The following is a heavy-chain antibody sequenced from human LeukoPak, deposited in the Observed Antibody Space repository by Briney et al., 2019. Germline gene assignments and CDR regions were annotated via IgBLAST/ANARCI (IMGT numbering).Heavy chain of an antibody. CDR3: ARVMGSGWRAVGYFQH. J-gene: IGHJ1*01. Sequence: SETLSLTCTVSGGSISSSNYYWGWIRQPPGKGLEWIGNMYYSGSTYYNPSLKSRVTISVDTSKNQFSLKLSSVTAADTAVYYCARVMGSGWRAVGYFQHWGQGTLVTVSS. CDR1: GGSISSSNYY. CDR2: MYYSGST. D-gene: IGHD6-19*01. V-gene: IGHV4-39*07.